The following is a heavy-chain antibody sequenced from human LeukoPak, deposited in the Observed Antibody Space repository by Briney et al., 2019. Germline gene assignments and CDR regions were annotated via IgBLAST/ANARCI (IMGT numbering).Heavy chain of an antibody. CDR2: ISYDGSNK. V-gene: IGHV3-30*18. Sequence: GGSLRLSCAASGFTFSSYGMHWVRQAPGKGLEWVAVISYDGSNKYYADSVKGRFTISRDNSKNTLYLQMNSLRAEDTAVYYCAKGGQWEPGKLDYWGQGTLVTVSS. D-gene: IGHD1-26*01. CDR1: GFTFSSYG. CDR3: AKGGQWEPGKLDY. J-gene: IGHJ4*02.